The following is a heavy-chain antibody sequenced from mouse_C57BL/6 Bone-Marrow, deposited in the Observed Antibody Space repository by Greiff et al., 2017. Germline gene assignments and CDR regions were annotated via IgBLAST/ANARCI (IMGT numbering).Heavy chain of an antibody. CDR3: ARHRRWYDV. J-gene: IGHJ1*03. V-gene: IGHV1-69*01. CDR2: IGPSASYT. Sequence: QVQLQQSGAGLVLPGASVKLSCKASGFTFTSYWMHWVQQTPGQGLEWIGEIGPSASYTNYNQKFKGQSTLTVEKSSSTAYMQLSSLTSKDSAVNYGARHRRWYDVWGTGTTVTVSS. CDR1: GFTFTSYW. D-gene: IGHD1-1*02.